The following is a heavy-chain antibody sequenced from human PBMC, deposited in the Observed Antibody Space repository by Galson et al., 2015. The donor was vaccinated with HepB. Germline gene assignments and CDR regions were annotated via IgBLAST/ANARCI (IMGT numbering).Heavy chain of an antibody. CDR1: GFTFDDYA. V-gene: IGHV3-9*01. D-gene: IGHD2/OR15-2a*01. Sequence: SLRLSCAASGFTFDDYAMHWVRQAPGKGLEWVSTISWNSNDKAYADSVKGRFTISRDNAKSSLYLQMNSLRAGDTAFYYCAKDIYVDSSVGRAFDYWGQGILDTVSS. CDR2: ISWNSNDK. CDR3: AKDIYVDSSVGRAFDY. J-gene: IGHJ4*02.